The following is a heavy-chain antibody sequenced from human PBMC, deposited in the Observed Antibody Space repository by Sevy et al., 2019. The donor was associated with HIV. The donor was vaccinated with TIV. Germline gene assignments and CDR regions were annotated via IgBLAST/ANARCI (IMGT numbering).Heavy chain of an antibody. CDR1: GGSISSYY. J-gene: IGHJ4*02. Sequence: SETLSLTCTVSGGSISSYYWSWIRQPPGKGLEWIGYIYYSGSTNYNPSLKSRVTISVDTSKNQFSLKLSSVTAADTAVYCCARGGTGTLDYWGQGTLVTVSS. CDR3: ARGGTGTLDY. D-gene: IGHD1-1*01. CDR2: IYYSGST. V-gene: IGHV4-59*13.